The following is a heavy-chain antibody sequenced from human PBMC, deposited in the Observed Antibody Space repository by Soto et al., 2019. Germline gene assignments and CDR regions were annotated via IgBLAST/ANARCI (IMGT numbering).Heavy chain of an antibody. Sequence: EVQLLESGGGLVQPGGSLRLSCAASGFTFSSYAMSWVRQAPGKGLEWVSAISGSGGSTYYADSVKGRFTISRDNSENTLYLQMNSLRAEDTAVYYCAKEPLFFYSSSWYYFDYWGQGTLVTVSS. D-gene: IGHD6-13*01. CDR2: ISGSGGST. CDR3: AKEPLFFYSSSWYYFDY. J-gene: IGHJ4*02. V-gene: IGHV3-23*01. CDR1: GFTFSSYA.